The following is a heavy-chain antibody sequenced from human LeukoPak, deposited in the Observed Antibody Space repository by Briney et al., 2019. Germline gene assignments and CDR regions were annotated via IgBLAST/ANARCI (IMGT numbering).Heavy chain of an antibody. V-gene: IGHV4-4*08. Sequence: PSETLSLTCTVSGGSISSFYWSWFRQPPGKGLEWIGYIYTSGSTSYNPSLKSRVTISADTSKNQLSLRLSSVTAADTALYYCARAGGDYSLDSWGHGTLVTVSS. CDR3: ARAGGDYSLDS. D-gene: IGHD4-11*01. CDR1: GGSISSFY. J-gene: IGHJ5*01. CDR2: IYTSGST.